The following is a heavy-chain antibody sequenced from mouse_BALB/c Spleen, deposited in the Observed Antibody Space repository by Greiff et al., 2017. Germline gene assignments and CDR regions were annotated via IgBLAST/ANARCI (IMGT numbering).Heavy chain of an antibody. CDR2: ISYSGST. V-gene: IGHV3-2*02. D-gene: IGHD2-4*01. CDR3: ARDYDEAWFAY. Sequence: EVQLVESGPGLVKPSQSLSLTCTVTGYSITSDYAWNWIRQFPGNTLEWMGYISYSGSTSYNPSLKSRISITRDTSKNQFFLQLNSVTTEDTATYYCARDYDEAWFAYWGQGTLVTVSA. J-gene: IGHJ3*01. CDR1: GYSITSDYA.